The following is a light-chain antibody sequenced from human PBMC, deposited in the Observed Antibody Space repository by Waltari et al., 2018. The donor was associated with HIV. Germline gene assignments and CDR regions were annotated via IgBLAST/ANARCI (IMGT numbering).Light chain of an antibody. CDR1: QSVSRNF. V-gene: IGKV3-20*01. J-gene: IGKJ2*01. CDR2: GAS. Sequence: EIVLTQSPGTLSLSPGERATLSCRASQSVSRNFLAWYHQKPGQAPRLLIYGASTRAPGIPDRFSGTGSGTDVTLTISRLEPEDFAVFYCQQYGSSREYTFGQGTKLEIK. CDR3: QQYGSSREYT.